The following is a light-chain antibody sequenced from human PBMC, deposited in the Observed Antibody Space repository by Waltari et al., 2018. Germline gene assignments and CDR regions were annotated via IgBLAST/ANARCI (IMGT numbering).Light chain of an antibody. V-gene: IGLV2-14*01. CDR2: DVS. CDR3: CSFTSRSTWV. J-gene: IGLJ3*02. Sequence: QSALTQPASVSGSPGQSITISCTGTSSDVGGVNYVSWYQQHPGKAPKLLIFDVSNPPSGVSNRFSGSKSGNTASLTISGLQAEDESDYYCCSFTSRSTWVFGGGTKVTVL. CDR1: SSDVGGVNY.